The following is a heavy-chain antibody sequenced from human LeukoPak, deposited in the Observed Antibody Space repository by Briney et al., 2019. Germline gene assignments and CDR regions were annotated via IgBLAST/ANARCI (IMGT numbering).Heavy chain of an antibody. CDR3: VNLGYSD. D-gene: IGHD5-12*01. CDR2: ISGSGGST. J-gene: IGHJ4*02. Sequence: GGSLRLPCAASGFTFGSYAMYWVRQAPGKGLEWVSGISGSGGSTFYADSVKGRFTISRDNSENTVYLQMNSLRVEDTAVYYCVNLGYSDGGQGTLVTVSS. V-gene: IGHV3-23*01. CDR1: GFTFGSYA.